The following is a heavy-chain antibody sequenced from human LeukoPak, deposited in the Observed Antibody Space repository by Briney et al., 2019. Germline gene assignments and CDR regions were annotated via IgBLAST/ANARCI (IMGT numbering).Heavy chain of an antibody. J-gene: IGHJ4*02. V-gene: IGHV3-30*18. CDR3: AKAANVWELLAGYFDY. CDR1: GFTFSSYG. D-gene: IGHD1-26*01. CDR2: ISYDGSNK. Sequence: GGSLRLSFAASGFTFSSYGMHWVRQAPGKGLEWVAVISYDGSNKYYADSVKGRFTISRDNSKNTLYLQMNSLRAEDTAVYYCAKAANVWELLAGYFDYWGQGTLVTVSS.